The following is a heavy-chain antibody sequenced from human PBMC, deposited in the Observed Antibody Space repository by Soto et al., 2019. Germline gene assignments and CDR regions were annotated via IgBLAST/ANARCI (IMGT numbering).Heavy chain of an antibody. V-gene: IGHV4-59*01. CDR3: ARDPGYYYDSSGYYVDY. D-gene: IGHD3-22*01. Sequence: SETLSLTCTVSGGSISSYYWSWIRQPPGKGLEWIGYIYYSGSTNYNPSLKSRVTISVDTSKNQFSLKLSSVTAADTAVYYCARDPGYYYDSSGYYVDYWGQGTLVT. CDR1: GGSISSYY. CDR2: IYYSGST. J-gene: IGHJ4*02.